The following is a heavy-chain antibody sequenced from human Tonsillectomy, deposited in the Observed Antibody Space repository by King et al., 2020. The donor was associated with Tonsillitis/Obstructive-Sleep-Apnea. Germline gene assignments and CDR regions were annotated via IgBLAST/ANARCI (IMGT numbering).Heavy chain of an antibody. J-gene: IGHJ3*02. CDR1: GFTFSTYA. D-gene: IGHD2-2*01. CDR3: ARGRKFGSTTSYYAFDI. CDR2: ISSNGGST. Sequence: VQLVESGEGLVQPGGSLRLSCAASGFTFSTYAISWVRQAPGKGLEWVAAISSNGGSTYYADSVKGRFTVSRDNSKNTVFLQMNSLRAEDTAVHYCARGRKFGSTTSYYAFDIWGQGTMVTVSS. V-gene: IGHV3-23*04.